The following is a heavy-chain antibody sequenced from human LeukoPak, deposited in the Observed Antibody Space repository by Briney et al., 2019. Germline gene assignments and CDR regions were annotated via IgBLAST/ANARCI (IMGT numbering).Heavy chain of an antibody. D-gene: IGHD2-21*01. Sequence: SVKVSCKASGGTFSSYAISWVRQAPGQGLEWMGGIIPIFGTANYAQKFQGRVTITADESTSTAYMELSSLRSEDTAVYYCASRAAMIADHDAFDIWGQGTMVTVSS. CDR1: GGTFSSYA. CDR3: ASRAAMIADHDAFDI. V-gene: IGHV1-69*13. J-gene: IGHJ3*02. CDR2: IIPIFGTA.